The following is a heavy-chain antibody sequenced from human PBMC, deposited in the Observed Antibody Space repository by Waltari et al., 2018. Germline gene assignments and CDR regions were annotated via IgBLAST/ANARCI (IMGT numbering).Heavy chain of an antibody. Sequence: QVQLVQSGAEVKKPGSSVKVSCKASGGTFSSYAISWVRQAPGQGLEWMGGIIPIFGTANYAQKFQGRVTITTDESTSTAYMEPSSLRSEDTAVYYCASDPAGTTNYYYYGMDVWGQGTTVTVSS. CDR2: IIPIFGTA. D-gene: IGHD1-1*01. CDR1: GGTFSSYA. V-gene: IGHV1-69*05. CDR3: ASDPAGTTNYYYYGMDV. J-gene: IGHJ6*02.